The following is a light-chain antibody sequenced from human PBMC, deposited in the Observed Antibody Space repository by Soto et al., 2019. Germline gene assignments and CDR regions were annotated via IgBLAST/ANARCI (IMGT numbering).Light chain of an antibody. J-gene: IGKJ1*01. Sequence: EIVLTQSPGTLSLSPGERATLSCRASQSVSNYLAWYQQKTGQAPRLLIYDESKRATGIPDKVSGSGSGTDLNLTISRLEPEDFAVYYCQNRYNWPWTCGQGTKVDIK. CDR1: QSVSNY. CDR2: DES. V-gene: IGKV3-11*01. CDR3: QNRYNWPWT.